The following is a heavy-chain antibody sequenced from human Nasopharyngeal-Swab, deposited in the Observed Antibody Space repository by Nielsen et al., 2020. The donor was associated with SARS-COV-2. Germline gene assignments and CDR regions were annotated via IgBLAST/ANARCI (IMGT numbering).Heavy chain of an antibody. D-gene: IGHD6-6*01. V-gene: IGHV1-69*13. Sequence: SVKVSCKASGGTFSSYAISWVRQAPGQGLEWMGGIIPIFGTANYAQKFQGRVTITADESTSTAYMELSSLRSDDTAVYYCARGNIAARRKGFDYWGQGTLVTVSS. J-gene: IGHJ4*02. CDR1: GGTFSSYA. CDR2: IIPIFGTA. CDR3: ARGNIAARRKGFDY.